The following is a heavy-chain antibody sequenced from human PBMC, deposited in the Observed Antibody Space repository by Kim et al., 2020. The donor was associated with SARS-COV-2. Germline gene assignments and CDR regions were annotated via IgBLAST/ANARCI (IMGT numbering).Heavy chain of an antibody. Sequence: ASVKVSCKASGYTFTSYAMNWVRQAPGQGLEWMGWINTNTGNPTYAQGFTGRFVFSLDTSVSTAYLQISSLKAEDTAVYYCERVGPLGKGWLPTPWGQGTLVTVSS. CDR3: ERVGPLGKGWLPTP. J-gene: IGHJ5*02. D-gene: IGHD7-27*01. CDR2: INTNTGNP. V-gene: IGHV7-4-1*02. CDR1: GYTFTSYA.